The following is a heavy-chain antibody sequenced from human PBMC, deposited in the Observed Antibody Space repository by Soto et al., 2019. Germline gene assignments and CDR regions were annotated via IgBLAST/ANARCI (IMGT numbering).Heavy chain of an antibody. CDR2: INHSGST. J-gene: IGHJ4*02. CDR3: ARDKITGLFDY. Sequence: SETLSLTCAVHGGSFSGYYWTWIRQPPGTGLEWIGEINHSGSTNYNPSLKSRVTISVDTSKNQFSLKLTSVTAADTAVYYCARDKITGLFDYWGQETLVTVS. D-gene: IGHD2-8*02. CDR1: GGSFSGYY. V-gene: IGHV4-34*01.